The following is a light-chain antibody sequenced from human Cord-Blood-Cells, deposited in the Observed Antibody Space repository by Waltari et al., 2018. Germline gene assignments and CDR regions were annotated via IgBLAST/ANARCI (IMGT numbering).Light chain of an antibody. Sequence: EIVMTQSPATLSASPGERATPSCRASQSVSSNLAWYQQKPGQAPRLLIYGASTRATGIPARFSGSGSGTEFTLTISSLQSEDFAVYYCQQYNNWPPYTFGQGTKLEIK. CDR1: QSVSSN. J-gene: IGKJ2*01. CDR2: GAS. V-gene: IGKV3-15*01. CDR3: QQYNNWPPYT.